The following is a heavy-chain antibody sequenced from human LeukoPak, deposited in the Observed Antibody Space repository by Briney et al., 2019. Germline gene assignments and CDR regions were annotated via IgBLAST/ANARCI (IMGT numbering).Heavy chain of an antibody. D-gene: IGHD4-23*01. CDR1: GGSISSSSYY. V-gene: IGHV4-39*07. CDR3: ARGNSGNSYRRVAFDI. Sequence: PSETLSLTCTVSGGSISSSSYYWGWIRQPPGKGLEWIGSIYYSGSTYYNPSLKSRVTISVDTSKNQFSLKLSSVTAADTAVYYCARGNSGNSYRRVAFDIWGQGTMVTVSS. J-gene: IGHJ3*02. CDR2: IYYSGST.